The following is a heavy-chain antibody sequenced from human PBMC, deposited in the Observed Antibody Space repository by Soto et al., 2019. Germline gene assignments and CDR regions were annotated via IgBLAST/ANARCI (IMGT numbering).Heavy chain of an antibody. D-gene: IGHD2-2*01. CDR3: ARHGGVVPAAPDPYYYYGMDV. CDR1: GGTFSSYA. CDR2: IIPIFGTA. Sequence: QVQLVQSGAEVKKPGSSVKVSCKASGGTFSSYAISWVRQAPGQGLEWMGGIIPIFGTANYAQKFQGRVTITADESTSTAYMELSSLRSEDTAVYYCARHGGVVPAAPDPYYYYGMDVWGQGTTVTVSS. J-gene: IGHJ6*02. V-gene: IGHV1-69*01.